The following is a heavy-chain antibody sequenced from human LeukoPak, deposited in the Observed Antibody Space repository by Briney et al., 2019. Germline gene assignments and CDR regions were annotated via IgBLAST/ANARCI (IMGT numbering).Heavy chain of an antibody. D-gene: IGHD3-10*01. V-gene: IGHV3-23*01. CDR1: GFTFSSYA. CDR2: ISGSGGST. CDR3: AKGQVPGITMVRALDYFDY. Sequence: GGSLRLSCAASGFTFSSYAMSWVRQAPGKGLEWVSAISGSGGSTYYADSVKGRFTISRDNSKNTLYLQMNSLRAEDTAVYYCAKGQVPGITMVRALDYFDYWGQGTLVTASS. J-gene: IGHJ4*02.